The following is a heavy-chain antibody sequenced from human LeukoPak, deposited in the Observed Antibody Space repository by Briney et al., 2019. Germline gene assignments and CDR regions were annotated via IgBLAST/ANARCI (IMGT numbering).Heavy chain of an antibody. CDR1: GFTFSNFA. V-gene: IGHV3-23*01. CDR3: AKLIGKLNDGIDY. D-gene: IGHD1-1*01. Sequence: PGGSLRLSCAASGFTFSNFAMSWVRQAPGKGLEWVSIIRGSGSSTNYADSVAGRFTISRDNSKNTLYVQMNSLRPEDTAVYYCAKLIGKLNDGIDYWGQGTLVTVSS. J-gene: IGHJ4*02. CDR2: IRGSGSST.